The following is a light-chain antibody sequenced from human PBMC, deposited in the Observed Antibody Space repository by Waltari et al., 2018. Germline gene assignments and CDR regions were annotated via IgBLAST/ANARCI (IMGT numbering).Light chain of an antibody. CDR2: DAS. CDR3: QQRSNWPYT. J-gene: IGKJ2*01. V-gene: IGKV3-11*01. Sequence: LTQSPATLSLSPGERATLSCRASQTVRSYLAWYQQRPGQTPRLLIFDASSRATGISAKFSGSGSGTDFTLTVSNLEPEDFAVYYCQQRSNWPYTFGQGTRVEIK. CDR1: QTVRSY.